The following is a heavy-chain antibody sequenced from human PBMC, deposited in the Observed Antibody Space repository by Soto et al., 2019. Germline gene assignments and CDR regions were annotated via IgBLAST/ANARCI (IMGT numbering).Heavy chain of an antibody. CDR1: GFTFDDYT. CDR3: AKNIVVVPAQLHSYGMDV. CDR2: ISWDGGST. D-gene: IGHD2-2*01. V-gene: IGHV3-43*01. Sequence: GGSLRLSCAASGFTFDDYTMHWARQAPGKGLEWVSLISWDGGSTYYADSVKGRFTISRDNSKNSLYLQMNSLRTEDTALYYCAKNIVVVPAQLHSYGMDVWGQGTTVTVSS. J-gene: IGHJ6*02.